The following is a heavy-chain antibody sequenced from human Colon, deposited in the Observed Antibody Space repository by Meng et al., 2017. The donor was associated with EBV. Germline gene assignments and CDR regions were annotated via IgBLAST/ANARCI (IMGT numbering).Heavy chain of an antibody. Sequence: EVQLVESGGGLVQPGGSLRLSCAASGFTFSSYAMTWVRQSPGKGLEWVSGISGRGGSTYYADSVKGRFTISRDNSKNTLYLQMNSLRAEDTAVYYCAKDRYYDSSGYFDYWGQGTLVTVSS. CDR1: GFTFSSYA. CDR2: ISGRGGST. CDR3: AKDRYYDSSGYFDY. V-gene: IGHV3-23*04. J-gene: IGHJ4*02. D-gene: IGHD3-22*01.